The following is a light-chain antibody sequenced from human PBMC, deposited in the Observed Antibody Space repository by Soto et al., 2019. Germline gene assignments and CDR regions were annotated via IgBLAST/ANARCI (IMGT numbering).Light chain of an antibody. CDR3: QSYDSGLRGWV. Sequence: QSVLTQSPSVSGAPGQRVTISCTGSRSNIGAHYDVHWYQHLPGTAPKLLMFGNNNRPSGVPDRFSGSKSGTSASLAITGLQAEDEADYYCQSYDSGLRGWVFGGGTQLTVL. V-gene: IGLV1-40*01. CDR2: GNN. J-gene: IGLJ3*02. CDR1: RSNIGAHYD.